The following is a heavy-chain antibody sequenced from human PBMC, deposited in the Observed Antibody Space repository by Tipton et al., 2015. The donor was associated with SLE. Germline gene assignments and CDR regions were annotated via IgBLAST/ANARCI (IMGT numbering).Heavy chain of an antibody. Sequence: TLSLTCTVSGGSISSYYWSWIRQPAGKGLEWIGYIYPSGSTNYNPSLKTRVTISVDTSKNQFSLQLTSVTAADTAVYYCARRDDYYYFMDVWGKGTTVTVSS. CDR2: IYPSGST. CDR3: ARRDDYYYFMDV. J-gene: IGHJ6*03. CDR1: GGSISSYY. V-gene: IGHV4-4*08.